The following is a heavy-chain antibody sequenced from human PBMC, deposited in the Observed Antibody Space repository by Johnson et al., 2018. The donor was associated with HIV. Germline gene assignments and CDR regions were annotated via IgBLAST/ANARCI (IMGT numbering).Heavy chain of an antibody. J-gene: IGHJ3*02. Sequence: EVQLVESGGGLVQPGGSLRLSCAASGFTFSSYDMHWVRQATGKGLEWVSAIGTAGDTYYPGSVKGRFIISRENAKNSLYLQMGSLRAEDMAVYYCARAVGAPRAYEDDAFDIWGQGTMVTVSS. CDR2: IGTAGDT. V-gene: IGHV3-13*01. CDR3: ARAVGAPRAYEDDAFDI. D-gene: IGHD1-26*01. CDR1: GFTFSSYD.